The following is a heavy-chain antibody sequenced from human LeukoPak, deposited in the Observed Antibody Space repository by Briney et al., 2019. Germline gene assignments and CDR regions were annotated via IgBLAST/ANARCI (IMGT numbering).Heavy chain of an antibody. Sequence: ASVKVSCKASGYTFTSYYMHWVRQAPGKGLEWMGGFDPEDGETIYAQKFQGRVTMTEDTSTDTAYMELSSLRSEDTAVYYCATDRGSSSPYYYYYGMDVWGQGTTVTVSS. V-gene: IGHV1-24*01. CDR2: FDPEDGET. CDR1: GYTFTSYY. D-gene: IGHD6-6*01. CDR3: ATDRGSSSPYYYYYGMDV. J-gene: IGHJ6*02.